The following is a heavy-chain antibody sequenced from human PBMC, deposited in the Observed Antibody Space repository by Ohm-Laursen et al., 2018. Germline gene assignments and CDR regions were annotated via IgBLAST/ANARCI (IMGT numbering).Heavy chain of an antibody. V-gene: IGHV4-59*08. CDR2: IYSSGGT. CDR3: AKSSGWVYFDY. J-gene: IGHJ4*02. D-gene: IGHD6-19*01. Sequence: SETLSLTCSVSGGSISSYYWSWIRQPPGKGLEWIGYIYSSGGTNYNPSLKSRVTISVDTSKNQFSLKLSSVTAADTAVYYCAKSSGWVYFDYWGQGTLVTVSS. CDR1: GGSISSYY.